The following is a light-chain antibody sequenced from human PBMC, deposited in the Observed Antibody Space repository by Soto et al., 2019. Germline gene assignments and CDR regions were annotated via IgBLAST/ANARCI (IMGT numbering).Light chain of an antibody. CDR2: RAS. J-gene: IGKJ3*01. CDR3: QQYETYSGT. Sequence: DIQMTQSPSTLSASVGVRVTITCRASQTINTWLAWYQQKPGKAPKLLIYRASNLVSGIPSRFSGSGSGTEFTLTISSLQPDDFSIYYCQQYETYSGTFGPGTKVDI. V-gene: IGKV1-5*03. CDR1: QTINTW.